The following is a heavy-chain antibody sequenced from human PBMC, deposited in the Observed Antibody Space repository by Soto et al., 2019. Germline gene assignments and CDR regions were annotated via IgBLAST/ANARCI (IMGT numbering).Heavy chain of an antibody. J-gene: IGHJ4*02. Sequence: QITLKESGPTLVKPTQTLTLTCTFSGFSLSTSGVGVGWIRQPPGKALEWLALIYWDDDKRYSPSLKSRLTITQDTSKNQVVLTMHNMDPMDTATYYCAHRPSYCSGGSCYSGFDYWGQGTLVTVSS. CDR2: IYWDDDK. CDR1: GFSLSTSGVG. CDR3: AHRPSYCSGGSCYSGFDY. D-gene: IGHD2-15*01. V-gene: IGHV2-5*02.